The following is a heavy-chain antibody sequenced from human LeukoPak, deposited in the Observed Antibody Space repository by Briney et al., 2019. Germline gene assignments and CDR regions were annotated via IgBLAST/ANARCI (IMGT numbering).Heavy chain of an antibody. D-gene: IGHD3-10*01. J-gene: IGHJ5*02. V-gene: IGHV1-18*01. CDR1: DYTFTSYG. Sequence: ASVKVSCKASDYTFTSYGIRWVRQAPGQGLEWMGWISAYNGNTNYAQKLQGRVTMTTDTSTSTAYMELRSLRSDDTAVYYCARAYGSGKRFDPWGQGTLVTVSS. CDR2: ISAYNGNT. CDR3: ARAYGSGKRFDP.